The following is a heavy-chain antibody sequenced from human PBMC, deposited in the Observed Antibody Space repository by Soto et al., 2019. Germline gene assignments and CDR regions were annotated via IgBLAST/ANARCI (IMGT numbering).Heavy chain of an antibody. CDR3: ATQGFGKLHGLVDV. CDR2: ISKSGFT. J-gene: IGHJ6*02. Sequence: QAQLQTSGPGLVKPSETLSLTCTVSSVSINSFTNPYCSWIRQPPGKGLEWVGYISKSGFTRYNPSLSCRVSISVDTSKNHFSLKLSSVTAADTALYFCATQGFGKLHGLVDVWGQGTTVTVSS. D-gene: IGHD3-10*01. CDR1: SVSINSFTNPY. V-gene: IGHV4-59*08.